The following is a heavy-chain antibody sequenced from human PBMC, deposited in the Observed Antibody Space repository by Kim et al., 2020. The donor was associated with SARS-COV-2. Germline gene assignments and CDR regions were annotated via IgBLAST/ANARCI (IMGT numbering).Heavy chain of an antibody. Sequence: SVKVSCKASGGTFSSYAISWVRQAPGQGLEWMGGIIPIFGTANYAQKFQGRVTITADESTSTAYMELSSLRSEDTAVYYCVSCSSTSCKLDYYYGMDVWGQGTTVTVSS. CDR1: GGTFSSYA. CDR2: IIPIFGTA. CDR3: VSCSSTSCKLDYYYGMDV. D-gene: IGHD2-2*01. J-gene: IGHJ6*02. V-gene: IGHV1-69*13.